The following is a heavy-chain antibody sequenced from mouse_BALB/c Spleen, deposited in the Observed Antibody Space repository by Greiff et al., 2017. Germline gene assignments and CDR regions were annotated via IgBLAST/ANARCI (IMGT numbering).Heavy chain of an antibody. J-gene: IGHJ3*01. CDR2: ISDGGSYT. Sequence: DVQLVESGGGLVKPGGSLTLSCAASGFTFSDYYMYWVRQTPEKRLEWVATISDGGSYTYYPDSVKGRFTISRDNAKNNLYLQMSSLKSEDTAMYYGARALLRGAWFAYWGQGTLVTVSA. CDR3: ARALLRGAWFAY. D-gene: IGHD1-1*01. CDR1: GFTFSDYY. V-gene: IGHV5-4*02.